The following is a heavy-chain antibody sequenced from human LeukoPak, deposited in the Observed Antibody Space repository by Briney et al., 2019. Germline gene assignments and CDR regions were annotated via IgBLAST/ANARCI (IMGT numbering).Heavy chain of an antibody. CDR2: IRSKIDGGAT. V-gene: IGHV3-15*07. Sequence: GGSLRLSCAASGFNVNNAWMSWVRQAPGKGLEWVGRIRSKIDGGATDYAAPVKGRFTISRDDSKNTLYLQINSLKIEDTAMYYCYTSITDYWGQGALVTVSS. D-gene: IGHD2-21*01. CDR1: GFNVNNAW. CDR3: YTSITDY. J-gene: IGHJ4*02.